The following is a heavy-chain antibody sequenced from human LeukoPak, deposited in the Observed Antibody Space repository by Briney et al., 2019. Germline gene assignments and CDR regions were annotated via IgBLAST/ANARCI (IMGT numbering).Heavy chain of an antibody. Sequence: ASVKVSCKASGYIFSTYGISWVRQAPGQGLEWMGCISGYNSNTNYAQKLQGRVTMTTDTSTSTAYMELRSLRSDDTAVYYCARRRSEEFDFDCWGQGTLVTVSS. V-gene: IGHV1-18*01. D-gene: IGHD6-19*01. CDR1: GYIFSTYG. J-gene: IGHJ4*02. CDR2: ISGYNSNT. CDR3: ARRRSEEFDFDC.